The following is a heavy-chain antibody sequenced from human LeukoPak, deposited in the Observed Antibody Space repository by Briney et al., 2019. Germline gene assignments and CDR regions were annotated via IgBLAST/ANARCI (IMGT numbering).Heavy chain of an antibody. CDR3: ARGDSVAGTLSIRIDY. D-gene: IGHD6-19*01. CDR2: INPNSGGT. CDR1: GYTFANFG. Sequence: GASVKVSCKASGYTFANFGINWVRQAPGQGLEWMGWINPNSGGTNYAQKFHGRVTITRTTSISKAYMELSRLRSDRTAVYYCARGDSVAGTLSIRIDYWGQGTLVTVSS. J-gene: IGHJ4*02. V-gene: IGHV1-2*02.